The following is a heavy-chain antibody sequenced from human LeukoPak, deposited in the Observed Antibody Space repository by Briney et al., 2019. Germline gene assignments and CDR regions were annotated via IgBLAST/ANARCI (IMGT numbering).Heavy chain of an antibody. Sequence: VASVKVSCKASGYTFTGYYMHWVRQAPGQGLEYMGWIRPSNGNRNYAQKFQDRVTLTTDTSISAVYMEFRSLRSDDTAVYYCARAFSASKSCDYWGQGTLVTVSS. CDR1: GYTFTGYY. D-gene: IGHD6-19*01. J-gene: IGHJ4*02. V-gene: IGHV1-18*04. CDR3: ARAFSASKSCDY. CDR2: IRPSNGNR.